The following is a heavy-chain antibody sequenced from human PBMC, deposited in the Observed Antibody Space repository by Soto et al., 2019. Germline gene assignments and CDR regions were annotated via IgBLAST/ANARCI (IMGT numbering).Heavy chain of an antibody. CDR2: ISGSGGST. J-gene: IGHJ5*02. D-gene: IGHD2-15*01. CDR3: TKGGFVVVVAARSSGFDP. V-gene: IGHV3-23*01. Sequence: GGSLRLSCAASGFTFSSYAMSWVRQAPGKGLEWVSAISGSGGSTYYADSVKGRFTICRDNSKNTLYLQMNIRRAEDTAVYCGTKGGFVVVVAARSSGFDPWGQGTLVTVSS. CDR1: GFTFSSYA.